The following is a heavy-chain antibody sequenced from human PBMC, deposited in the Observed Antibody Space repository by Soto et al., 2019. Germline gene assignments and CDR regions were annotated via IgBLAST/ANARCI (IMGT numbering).Heavy chain of an antibody. CDR1: GFTVSNNY. CDR3: ARDPPWIAASGAGG. D-gene: IGHD6-13*01. Sequence: EVQLVESGGGLIQPGGSLRLSCAASGFTVSNNYMRWVRQAPGKGLEWVSLIYSGGNTHYADSVKGRFTISRDDSKNTLYLQMNSLRVEDTAVYYCARDPPWIAASGAGGWGQGTLVTVS. V-gene: IGHV3-53*01. J-gene: IGHJ4*02. CDR2: IYSGGNT.